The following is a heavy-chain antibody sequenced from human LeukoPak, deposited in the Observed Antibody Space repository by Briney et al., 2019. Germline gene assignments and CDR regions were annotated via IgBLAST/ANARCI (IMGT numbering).Heavy chain of an antibody. D-gene: IGHD4-17*01. Sequence: SETLSLTCTVSGGSISSYYWSWIRQPPGKGLEWIGYVYYSGSTNYNPSLKSRITISVDTSKNHFSLKLSSVTAADTAVYYCARGDYGDYSFYWYFDLWGRGTLVTVSS. V-gene: IGHV4-59*01. CDR3: ARGDYGDYSFYWYFDL. CDR1: GGSISSYY. CDR2: VYYSGST. J-gene: IGHJ2*01.